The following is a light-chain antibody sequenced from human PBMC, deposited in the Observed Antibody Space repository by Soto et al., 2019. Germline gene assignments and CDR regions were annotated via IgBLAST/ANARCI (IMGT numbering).Light chain of an antibody. Sequence: QSALTHPPSASGSPGQSVTISCTGTSSDIGGYNYVSWYQQRPGKAPKLMIYEVTERPSGVPDRFSGSKSGNTASLTVSGLQAEDEADYYCSSYAGNNHRGVFGTGTKVTVL. V-gene: IGLV2-8*01. CDR1: SSDIGGYNY. CDR2: EVT. CDR3: SSYAGNNHRGV. J-gene: IGLJ1*01.